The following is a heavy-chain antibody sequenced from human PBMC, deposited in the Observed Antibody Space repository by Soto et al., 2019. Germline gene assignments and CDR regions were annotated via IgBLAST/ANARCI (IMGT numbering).Heavy chain of an antibody. CDR1: GLTFSRAD. CDR3: VTHSWNI. Sequence: EVQLLESGGGLVQPGGSLRLSCVVSGLTFSRADLSWVRQPPGKGLEWVAASGGSDVSTHYVDSVKGRFTISRDSSKNTLYLPKNRLSAEDTAVDYCVTHSWNIWGQGTLVTVSS. CDR2: SGGSDVST. V-gene: IGHV3-23*01. D-gene: IGHD1-1*01. J-gene: IGHJ4*02.